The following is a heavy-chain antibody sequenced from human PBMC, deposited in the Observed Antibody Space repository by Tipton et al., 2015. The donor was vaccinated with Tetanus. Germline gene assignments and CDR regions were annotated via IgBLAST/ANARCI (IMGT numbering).Heavy chain of an antibody. D-gene: IGHD3-16*01. Sequence: TLSLTCTVSSGSVSSGSYYWSWIRQPPGKGLEWIGYIYYSGSTYYNPSLKSRVTISVDTSKNQFSLKLSSVTAADTAAYYCARHGGRLAYYYYGMDVWGQGTTVTVSS. V-gene: IGHV4-61*01. CDR2: IYYSGST. J-gene: IGHJ6*02. CDR3: ARHGGRLAYYYYGMDV. CDR1: SGSVSSGSYY.